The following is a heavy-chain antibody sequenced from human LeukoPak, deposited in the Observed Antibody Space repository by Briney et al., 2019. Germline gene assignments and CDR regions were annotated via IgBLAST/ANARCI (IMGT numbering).Heavy chain of an antibody. CDR2: ISGHGGST. CDR1: GFTFDDYA. V-gene: IGHV3-43*02. CDR3: AKDPYHGYMDV. D-gene: IGHD2-21*01. J-gene: IGHJ6*03. Sequence: PGGSLRLSCAASGFTFDDYAMHWVRQAPGKGLEWVSLISGHGGSTYYAGSVKGRFTIPRDNSKNSLYLQMNSLRTEDTALYSCAKDPYHGYMDVWGKGTTVTVSS.